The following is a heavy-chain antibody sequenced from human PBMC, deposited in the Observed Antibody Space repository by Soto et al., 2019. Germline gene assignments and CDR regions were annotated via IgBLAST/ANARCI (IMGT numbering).Heavy chain of an antibody. J-gene: IGHJ3*02. V-gene: IGHV1-46*01. D-gene: IGHD3-22*01. Sequence: ASVKVSCKASGYTFTSYYMHWVRQAPGQGLEWMGIINPSGGSTSYAQKFQGRVTMTRDTSTSTAYMELRSLRSDDTAVYYCARDYFLDSSGADAFDIWGQGTMVTVSS. CDR3: ARDYFLDSSGADAFDI. CDR2: INPSGGST. CDR1: GYTFTSYY.